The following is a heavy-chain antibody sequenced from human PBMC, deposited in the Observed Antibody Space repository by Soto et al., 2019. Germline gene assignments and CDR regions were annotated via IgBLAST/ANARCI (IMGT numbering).Heavy chain of an antibody. D-gene: IGHD2-2*01. Sequence: VGSVRLSCAASGFTFNTFGMHWVRQAPGKGLEWVAVISYDGSDKYYSDSVRGRFTISRDNSMNTLYLQMNSLRTEDTAVYYCAKSPNFYCSSYHCYKYYFDYWGQGTLVTVSS. V-gene: IGHV3-30*18. CDR2: ISYDGSDK. J-gene: IGHJ4*02. CDR3: AKSPNFYCSSYHCYKYYFDY. CDR1: GFTFNTFG.